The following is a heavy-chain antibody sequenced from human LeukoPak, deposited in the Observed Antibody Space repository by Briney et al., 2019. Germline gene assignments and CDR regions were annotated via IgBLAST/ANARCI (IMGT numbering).Heavy chain of an antibody. J-gene: IGHJ5*02. Sequence: PSQTLSLTCTVSGGSISSGSYYWSWIRQPAGKGLEWIGRIYTSGSTNYNPSLKSRVTISVDTSKNQFSLKLSSVTAADTAVYYCARDYSGEWEQLTGWWFDPWGQGTLVIVSS. CDR1: GGSISSGSYY. D-gene: IGHD1-26*01. CDR3: ARDYSGEWEQLTGWWFDP. CDR2: IYTSGST. V-gene: IGHV4-61*02.